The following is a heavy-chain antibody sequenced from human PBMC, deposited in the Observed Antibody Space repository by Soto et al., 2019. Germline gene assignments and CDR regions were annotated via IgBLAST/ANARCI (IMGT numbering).Heavy chain of an antibody. D-gene: IGHD2-2*01. CDR3: ARYCSSTNCNYYYGIDV. Sequence: SETLSLTCGVSGGPISSGGHSWSWIRQPPGKGLEWIGYIYHSGSTYYNPSLKSRVTISVVRSKNQFSLKLSSVTSADTAVYYCARYCSSTNCNYYYGIDVWGQGTTVTVSS. J-gene: IGHJ6*02. V-gene: IGHV4-30-2*01. CDR2: IYHSGST. CDR1: GGPISSGGHS.